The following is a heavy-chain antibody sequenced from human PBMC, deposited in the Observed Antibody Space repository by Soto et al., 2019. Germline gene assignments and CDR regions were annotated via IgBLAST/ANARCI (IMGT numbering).Heavy chain of an antibody. J-gene: IGHJ3*02. CDR1: GYTFTGYY. CDR2: INPNSGGT. CDR3: ARGYYYDSSGYYGDDAFDI. V-gene: IGHV1-2*02. D-gene: IGHD3-22*01. Sequence: ASVKVSCKASGYTFTGYYMHWVRQAPGQGLEWMGWINPNSGGTNYAQKFQGRVTMTRDTSISTAYMELSRLRSDDTAVYYCARGYYYDSSGYYGDDAFDIWGQGTMVTVSS.